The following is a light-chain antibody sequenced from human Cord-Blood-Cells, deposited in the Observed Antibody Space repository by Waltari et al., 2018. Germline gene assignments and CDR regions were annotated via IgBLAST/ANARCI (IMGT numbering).Light chain of an antibody. V-gene: IGLV3-27*01. CDR2: KDS. Sequence: SYELTQPSSVSVSPEQTARITCSGDVLAKKYARWVQQKPGQAPVLVIYKDSERPSGIPERFSGSSSGTTVTLTISGAQVEDEADYYCYSAADNNLVFGGGTKLTVL. CDR3: YSAADNNLV. CDR1: VLAKKY. J-gene: IGLJ3*02.